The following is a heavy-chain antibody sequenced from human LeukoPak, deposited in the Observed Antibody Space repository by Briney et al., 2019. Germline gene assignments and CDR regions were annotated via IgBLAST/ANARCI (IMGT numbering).Heavy chain of an antibody. CDR3: ARAPPDYDSSGSWDY. J-gene: IGHJ4*02. V-gene: IGHV4-59*13. CDR1: GGSISSYY. CDR2: IYYSCGT. Sequence: SETLSLTCTVSGGSISSYYWSWIRQPPGKGLEWIGYIYYSCGTNYNPSLKSRVTISVDTSKNQFSLELSSVTAADTAVYYCARAPPDYDSSGSWDYWGQGTLVTVSS. D-gene: IGHD3-22*01.